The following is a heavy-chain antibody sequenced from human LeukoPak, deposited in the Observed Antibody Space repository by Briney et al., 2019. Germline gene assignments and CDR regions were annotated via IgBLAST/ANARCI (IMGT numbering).Heavy chain of an antibody. D-gene: IGHD6-13*01. CDR3: VRADPTEAGPPDY. CDR1: GFTFSSYT. Sequence: GGSLRLSCAASGFTFSSYTMSWVRQAPGKGLEWVSAITIRSTHKYYADSVKGRFTISRDNAKNSVSLEMDSLRAEDTAVYYCVRADPTEAGPPDYWGQGTLVTVSS. J-gene: IGHJ4*02. V-gene: IGHV3-21*01. CDR2: ITIRSTHK.